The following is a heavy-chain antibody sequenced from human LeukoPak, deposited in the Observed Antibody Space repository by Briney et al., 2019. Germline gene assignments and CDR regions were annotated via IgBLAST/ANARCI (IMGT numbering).Heavy chain of an antibody. CDR3: AKANSGSWKSGWFDP. D-gene: IGHD6-19*01. CDR1: GFTFSTYA. J-gene: IGHJ5*02. V-gene: IGHV3-23*01. CDR2: IGGSGGGT. Sequence: GGSLRLSCAASGFTFSTYAMSWVRQAPGKGLEWVSGIGGSGGGTYYADSVKGRLIVSRDTFKNTLYLQMNNLRAEDTAIYYCAKANSGSWKSGWFDPWGQGTLVTVSS.